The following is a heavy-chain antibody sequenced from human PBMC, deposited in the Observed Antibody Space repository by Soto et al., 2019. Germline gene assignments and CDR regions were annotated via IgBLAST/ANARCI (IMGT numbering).Heavy chain of an antibody. V-gene: IGHV4-59*01. J-gene: IGHJ4*02. Sequence: PSETLSLTCTVSGGSSNSYFWSWIRQPPGKGLEWIGYIYYSGSTNYNPSLKSRVTISVDTSKNQFSLKLRSVTGADTAVYYCARRYGGNFDYWGQGTLVTVSS. CDR1: GGSSNSYF. D-gene: IGHD1-26*01. CDR3: ARRYGGNFDY. CDR2: IYYSGST.